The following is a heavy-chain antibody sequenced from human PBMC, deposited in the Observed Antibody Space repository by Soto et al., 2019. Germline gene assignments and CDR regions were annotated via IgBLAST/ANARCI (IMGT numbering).Heavy chain of an antibody. CDR2: IYWDHDK. CDR3: AHTGYYDLLTFDE. V-gene: IGHV2-5*02. D-gene: IGHD3-9*01. CDR1: GFSLSSRKMG. Sequence: GPTLMNPIHTRTLTCHFSGFSLSSRKMGVRWIRQPPGKALEWLALIYWDHDKRYRPSLNNRLTITKDTSKNQVLLTMTNLDPVDTATYYCAHTGYYDLLTFDECGERPPVTV. J-gene: IGHJ4*02.